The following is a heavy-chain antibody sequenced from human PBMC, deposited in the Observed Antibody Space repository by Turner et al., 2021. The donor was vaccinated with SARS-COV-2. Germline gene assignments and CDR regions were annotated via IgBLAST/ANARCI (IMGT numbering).Heavy chain of an antibody. CDR2: ISYDGRNK. CDR3: ARECDDSSGCAEYFQH. D-gene: IGHD3-22*01. Sequence: QVQLVESGGGGVQPGGSLRPPVAALGLTFSSYAMHWVRQAPGKGLEWVAVISYDGRNKYYADSVKGRFTISRDNSKNTLYLQMNSLRAEDTAVYYCARECDDSSGCAEYFQHWGQGTLVTVSS. V-gene: IGHV3-30*04. CDR1: GLTFSSYA. J-gene: IGHJ1*01.